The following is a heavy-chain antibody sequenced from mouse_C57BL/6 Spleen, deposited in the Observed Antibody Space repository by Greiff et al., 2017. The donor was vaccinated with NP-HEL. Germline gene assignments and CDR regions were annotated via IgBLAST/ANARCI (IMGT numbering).Heavy chain of an antibody. J-gene: IGHJ4*01. CDR2: INYDGSST. Sequence: EVKLMESEGGLVQPGSSMKLSCTASGFTFSDYYMAWVRQVPEKGLEWVANINYDGSSTYYLDSLKSRFIISRDNAKNILYLQMSSLKSEDTATYYCARDDYDGVYAMDYWGQGTSVTVSS. D-gene: IGHD2-4*01. CDR1: GFTFSDYY. CDR3: ARDDYDGVYAMDY. V-gene: IGHV5-16*01.